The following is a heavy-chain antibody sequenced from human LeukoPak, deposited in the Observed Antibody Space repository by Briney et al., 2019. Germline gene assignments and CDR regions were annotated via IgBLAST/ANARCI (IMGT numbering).Heavy chain of an antibody. CDR1: GFTFTTYW. CDR2: IKQDGTEK. V-gene: IGHV3-7*01. CDR3: ASRIVGTPDYFDY. J-gene: IGHJ4*02. Sequence: GGSLRLSCAASGFTFTTYWMSWVRQAPGKGLEWVANIKQDGTEKYYVDSVKGRFTISRDNAKNSLYLQMNSLRVEDTAVYYCASRIVGTPDYFDYWGQGTLVTVSS. D-gene: IGHD1-26*01.